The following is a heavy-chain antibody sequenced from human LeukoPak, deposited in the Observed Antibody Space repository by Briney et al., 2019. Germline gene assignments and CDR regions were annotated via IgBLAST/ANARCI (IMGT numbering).Heavy chain of an antibody. V-gene: IGHV4-59*08. CDR3: ARRVPGPHGYSYGYLSYYFDY. CDR1: GGSISSYY. J-gene: IGHJ4*01. Sequence: SETLSLTCTVSGGSISSYYWSWIRQPPGKGLEWIGYIYYSGSTNYNPSLKSRVTISVDTSKNQFSLKLSSVTAADTAVYYCARRVPGPHGYSYGYLSYYFDYWGQGTLVTVSS. CDR2: IYYSGST. D-gene: IGHD5-18*01.